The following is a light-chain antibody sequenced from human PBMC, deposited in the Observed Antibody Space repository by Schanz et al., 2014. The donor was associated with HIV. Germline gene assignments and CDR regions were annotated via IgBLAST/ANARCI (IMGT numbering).Light chain of an antibody. CDR3: SSYTTGSTVV. Sequence: QSALTQPASVSGSPGQSINISCTGTSSGVGGYDFVSWYQQHPGKAPKLMIFDVTDRPSGVSSRFSGSKSGNTASLTISGLQVEDEAEYFCSSYTTGSTVVFGGGTKLTVL. V-gene: IGLV2-14*01. CDR2: DVT. CDR1: SSGVGGYDF. J-gene: IGLJ2*01.